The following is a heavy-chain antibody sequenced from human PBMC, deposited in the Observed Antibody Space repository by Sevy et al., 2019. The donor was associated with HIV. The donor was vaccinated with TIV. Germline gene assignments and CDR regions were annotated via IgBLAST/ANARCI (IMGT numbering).Heavy chain of an antibody. CDR1: GFTFSSYA. CDR3: ARGVGVVGGVIDS. Sequence: GGSLRLSCAASGFTFSSYAMSWVRQAPGKGLEWVSAISGSGGSTYYADSVKGRFTISRDNAKNSLDLQMNSLRAEDTAVYYCARGVGVVGGVIDSWGQGTLVTVSS. CDR2: ISGSGGST. J-gene: IGHJ4*02. V-gene: IGHV3-23*01. D-gene: IGHD3-10*01.